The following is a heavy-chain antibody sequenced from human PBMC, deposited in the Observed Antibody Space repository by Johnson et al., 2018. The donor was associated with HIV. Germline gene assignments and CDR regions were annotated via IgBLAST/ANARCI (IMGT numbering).Heavy chain of an antibody. CDR2: IFSVGNT. CDR1: GITVNTNY. V-gene: IGHV3-66*02. D-gene: IGHD5-24*01. CDR3: ARDGRDLATRGGFDT. Sequence: EVQLVESGGGLVQSGGSLRLSCAASGITVNTNYMSWVRRAPGKGLEWVSVIFSVGNTYYADSVKGRFTISRDNSKNMLYLQMNSLRPEDTAVYYCARDGRDLATRGGFDTWGPGTVVTVSS. J-gene: IGHJ3*02.